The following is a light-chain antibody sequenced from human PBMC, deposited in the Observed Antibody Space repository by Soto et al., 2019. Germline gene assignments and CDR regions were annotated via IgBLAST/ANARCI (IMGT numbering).Light chain of an antibody. CDR1: SSDVGGYDY. V-gene: IGLV2-8*01. CDR3: SSYTGGNPSYV. Sequence: QSALTQPPSASGSPGQSVTISCTGTSSDVGGYDYVSWYRQHPGKAPKLMIYEVTIRPSGVSDRFSGSKSGNTASLTVSGLQADDEADYYCSSYTGGNPSYVFGTGTKVTVL. J-gene: IGLJ1*01. CDR2: EVT.